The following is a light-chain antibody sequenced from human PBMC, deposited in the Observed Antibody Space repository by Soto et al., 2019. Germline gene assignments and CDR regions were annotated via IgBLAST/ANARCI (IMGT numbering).Light chain of an antibody. J-gene: IGKJ5*01. CDR2: AAS. CDR3: QQSFSVPPIT. CDR1: QSISSY. V-gene: IGKV1-39*01. Sequence: DIQMTQSPSSLSASVGDRVTITCRASQSISSYLNWYQQKPGKAPNLLIYAASTLQSGVPSRFSGSGSGTDFTLTISDLQPEDFATYYCQQSFSVPPITFGQGTRLDIK.